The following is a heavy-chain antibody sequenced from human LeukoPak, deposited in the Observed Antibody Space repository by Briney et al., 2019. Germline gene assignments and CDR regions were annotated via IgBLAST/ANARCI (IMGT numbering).Heavy chain of an antibody. CDR1: RYSYTAHY. CDR2: INLDSCAT. J-gene: IGHJ3*02. Sequence: TVNVSRKAFRYSYTAHYMHWVPQAPAQGCEGMGWINLDSCATDYAQKFQRRVTMPRDTPSARAHMAVSRLRYHDTAVNYCSSRHRNSSGSGNFYPAFDISGEGTMVTVSS. V-gene: IGHV1-2*02. CDR3: SSRHRNSSGSGNFYPAFDI. D-gene: IGHD3-10*01.